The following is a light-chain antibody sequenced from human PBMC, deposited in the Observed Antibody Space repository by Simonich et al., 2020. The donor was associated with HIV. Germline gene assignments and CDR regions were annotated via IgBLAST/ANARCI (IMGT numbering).Light chain of an antibody. CDR3: QQYYTTPPT. Sequence: DIVMTQSPDSLAVSLGERATIKCKSSRNILYNTNNKNYLAWYQQKPEQPPNLLIYWASPRESGVPDRFSASGSGTDFTLTISSLQAEDVAVYYCQQYYTTPPTFGQGTKVEIK. V-gene: IGKV4-1*01. J-gene: IGKJ1*01. CDR1: RNILYNTNNKNY. CDR2: WAS.